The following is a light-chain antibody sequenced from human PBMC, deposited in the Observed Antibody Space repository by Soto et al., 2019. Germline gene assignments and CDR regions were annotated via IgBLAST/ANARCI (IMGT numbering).Light chain of an antibody. V-gene: IGLV1-47*02. CDR3: AAWDDSLSGFYV. CDR2: SNN. CDR1: SSNSWSKY. J-gene: IGLJ1*01. Sequence: QSVLTQPPSASETHGQRVTVSCSGSSSNSWSKYVYWDQQRPGTAPKLLIYSNNQRRSGVPGRFSGSKSGTSASLAISGLRSEDEADYYCAAWDDSLSGFYVFGTGTKVTVL.